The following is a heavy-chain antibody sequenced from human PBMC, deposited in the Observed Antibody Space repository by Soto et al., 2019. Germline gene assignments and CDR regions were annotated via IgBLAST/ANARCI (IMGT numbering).Heavy chain of an antibody. CDR3: ERGRPYGMDV. Sequence: TXGSLRIPVPASGFTLSSNWINSVRKAPGKGLVGDSRMDSDGSSTTYADSVKGRFTTASDNDKNTLYLQMCIPSGEDTAVYYCERGRPYGMDVWGEGTTGTV. CDR1: GFTLSSNW. CDR2: MDSDGSST. J-gene: IGHJ6*02. V-gene: IGHV3-74*01.